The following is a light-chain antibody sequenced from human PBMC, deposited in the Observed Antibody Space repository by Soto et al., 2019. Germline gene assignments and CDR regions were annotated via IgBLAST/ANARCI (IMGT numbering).Light chain of an antibody. CDR1: NSDVGGYDY. CDR2: DVS. CDR3: SSYPSSSTSVM. J-gene: IGLJ3*02. Sequence: QSALTQPASVSGSPGQSITISCTGTNSDVGGYDYVSWYQHHPGKAPELLMYDVSDRPPGVSDRFSGSKSGNTAYLTISGLQAYDESHYYCSSYPSSSTSVMFGGGTKLTVL. V-gene: IGLV2-14*03.